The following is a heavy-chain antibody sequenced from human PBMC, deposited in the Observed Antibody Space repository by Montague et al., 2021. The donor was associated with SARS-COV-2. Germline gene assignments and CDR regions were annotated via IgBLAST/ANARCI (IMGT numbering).Heavy chain of an antibody. D-gene: IGHD6-19*01. Sequence: SETLSLTCTVSGVSVTDYYWSWIRQPPGKGMEWVGDVLYNKGTNFNHSLKSRVAISVDTSKTQFPLNLSSGTAADTAVYYCARQENSSGWFDPDAFEIWGQGTMVTVSS. CDR3: ARQENSSGWFDPDAFEI. CDR1: GVSVTDYY. J-gene: IGHJ3*02. V-gene: IGHV4-59*08. CDR2: VLYNKGT.